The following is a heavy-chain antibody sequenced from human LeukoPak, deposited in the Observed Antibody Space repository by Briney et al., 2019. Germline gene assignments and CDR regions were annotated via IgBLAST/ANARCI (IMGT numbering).Heavy chain of an antibody. D-gene: IGHD5-24*01. CDR2: ICYDGSNK. V-gene: IGHV3-33*01. Sequence: GGSLRLSCAASGFTFSSYGMHWVRQAPGKGVEWVAVICYDGSNKYYADSVKGRFTISRDNSKNTLYLQMNSLRAEDTAVYYCARDEDLSRDGYNQAFDYWGQGTLVTVSS. J-gene: IGHJ4*02. CDR3: ARDEDLSRDGYNQAFDY. CDR1: GFTFSSYG.